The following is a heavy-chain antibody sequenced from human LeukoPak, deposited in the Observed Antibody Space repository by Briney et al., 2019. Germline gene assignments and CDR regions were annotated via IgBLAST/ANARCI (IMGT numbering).Heavy chain of an antibody. D-gene: IGHD6-19*01. CDR3: ARGPGSGWHYFDY. J-gene: IGHJ4*02. Sequence: SETLSLTCTVSGGSISSYYWSWIRQPAGKGLEWIGRIFSSGRINYNPSLKSRVTMSVDTSKNQFSLKLSSVTAADTAVYYCARGPGSGWHYFDYWGQGTLVTVSS. V-gene: IGHV4-4*07. CDR2: IFSSGRI. CDR1: GGSISSYY.